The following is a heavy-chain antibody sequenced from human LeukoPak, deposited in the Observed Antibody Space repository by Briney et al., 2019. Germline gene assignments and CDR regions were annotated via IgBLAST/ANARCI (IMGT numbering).Heavy chain of an antibody. D-gene: IGHD3/OR15-3a*01. Sequence: QSGGSLRLSCAASGFTFGDYAMSWVRQAPGKGLEWVGFIRSKAYGGTTEYAASVKGRFTISRDDSKSIAYLQMNSLKTEDTAVYYCTRGSKNGLPDDAFDIWGQGTMVTVSS. CDR3: TRGSKNGLPDDAFDI. CDR1: GFTFGDYA. J-gene: IGHJ3*02. V-gene: IGHV3-49*04. CDR2: IRSKAYGGTT.